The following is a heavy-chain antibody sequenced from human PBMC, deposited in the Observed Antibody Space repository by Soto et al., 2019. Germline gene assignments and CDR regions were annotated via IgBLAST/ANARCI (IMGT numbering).Heavy chain of an antibody. CDR1: GFTFSSYA. D-gene: IGHD2-2*01. Sequence: GGSLRLSCAASGFTFSSYAMHWVRQAPGKGLEWVAVISYDGSNKYYADSVKGRFTISRDNSKNTLYLQMNSLRAEDTAVYYCARDLGDIVVVPAAILYGMDVWGQGTTVTVSS. CDR2: ISYDGSNK. J-gene: IGHJ6*02. V-gene: IGHV3-30-3*01. CDR3: ARDLGDIVVVPAAILYGMDV.